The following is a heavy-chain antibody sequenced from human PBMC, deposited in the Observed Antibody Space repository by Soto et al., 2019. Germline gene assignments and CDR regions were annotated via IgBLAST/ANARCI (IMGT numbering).Heavy chain of an antibody. J-gene: IGHJ5*02. Sequence: QVQLQESGPGLVKPSQTLSLTCTVSGGSISSGGYYWSWIRQHPGKGLEWIGYIYYSGSTYYNPSLKCRVTISVDTSKNQFSLKLSSVTAADTAVYYCARARYSGSYNGFDPWGQGTLVTVSS. CDR1: GGSISSGGYY. CDR3: ARARYSGSYNGFDP. V-gene: IGHV4-31*03. CDR2: IYYSGST. D-gene: IGHD1-26*01.